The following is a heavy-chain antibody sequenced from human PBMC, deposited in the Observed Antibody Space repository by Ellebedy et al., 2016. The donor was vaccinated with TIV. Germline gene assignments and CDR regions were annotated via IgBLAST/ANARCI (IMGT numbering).Heavy chain of an antibody. CDR1: GFTFSSYG. CDR2: IRYDGSNK. J-gene: IGHJ4*02. CDR3: AKDPRSFTYYYDSSRGY. D-gene: IGHD3-22*01. V-gene: IGHV3-30*02. Sequence: GGSLRLSCAASGFTFSSYGMHWVRQAPGKGLEWVAFIRYDGSNKYYADSVKGRFTISRDNSKNTLYLQMNSLRAEDTAVYYCAKDPRSFTYYYDSSRGYWGQGTLVTVSS.